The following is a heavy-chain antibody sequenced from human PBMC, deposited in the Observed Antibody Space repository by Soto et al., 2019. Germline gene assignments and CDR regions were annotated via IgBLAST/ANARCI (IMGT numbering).Heavy chain of an antibody. V-gene: IGHV4-31*03. J-gene: IGHJ6*02. CDR2: ISYRGSA. Sequence: SETLSLTCTVSGGSISSGGYYWSWIRQHPGKGLEWIGYISYRGSAYYSPSLKSRVTISVDTSKNQFSLKVNSVTAADTAVYYCARDSRDYYGSGSYGPSGVSYYYYYGMDVWGQGTTVTVSS. CDR1: GGSISSGGYY. CDR3: ARDSRDYYGSGSYGPSGVSYYYYYGMDV. D-gene: IGHD3-10*01.